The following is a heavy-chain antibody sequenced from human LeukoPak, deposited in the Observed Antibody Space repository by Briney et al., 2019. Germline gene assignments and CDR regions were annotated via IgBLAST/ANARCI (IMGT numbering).Heavy chain of an antibody. V-gene: IGHV4-38-2*02. CDR3: ARAYSSSWYYNWFDP. CDR2: IYNSGST. Sequence: SETLSLTCTVSGYSISSGYYWGWIRQPPGKGLEWIGSIYNSGSTYYNPSLRSRVTISVDTSKNQFSLKLRSVTAADTAMYYCARAYSSSWYYNWFDPWGQGTLVTVSS. J-gene: IGHJ5*02. CDR1: GYSISSGYY. D-gene: IGHD6-13*01.